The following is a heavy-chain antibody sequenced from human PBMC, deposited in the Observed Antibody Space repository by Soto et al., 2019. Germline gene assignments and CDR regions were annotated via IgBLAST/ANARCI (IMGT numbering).Heavy chain of an antibody. CDR2: IWYDGSKK. D-gene: IGHD5-12*01. J-gene: IGHJ4*02. V-gene: IGHV3-33*01. CDR3: ARDPGYSNYDFDY. Sequence: GGSLRLSCVASGFTFSSHAMHWVRQAPGKGLEWVAVIWYDGSKKYYADSVKGRFTVARDDSKNTLYLQMNGLRVEDTAVYYCARDPGYSNYDFDYWGQGTLVTVSS. CDR1: GFTFSSHA.